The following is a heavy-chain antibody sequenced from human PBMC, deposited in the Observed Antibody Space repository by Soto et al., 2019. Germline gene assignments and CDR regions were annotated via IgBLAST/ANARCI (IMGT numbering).Heavy chain of an antibody. V-gene: IGHV1-2*02. J-gene: IGHJ4*02. CDR3: ARGSGSSWFDY. CDR1: GSTFTVNH. D-gene: IGHD6-25*01. CDR2: MATSSGGT. Sequence: ALVKGSCTSAGSTFTVNHVDWVRQAPGQGLEWMGWMATSSGGTRFAQNFQGRVTMTRDTSMATAYMELTTLTLDDTAVYYCARGSGSSWFDYWGQGTQVTVSS.